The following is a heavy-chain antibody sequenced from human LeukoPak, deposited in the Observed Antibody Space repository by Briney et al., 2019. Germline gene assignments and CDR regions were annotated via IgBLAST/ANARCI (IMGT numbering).Heavy chain of an antibody. Sequence: GGSLRLSCAASGFTFSAFPLDWVRQAPGKGLEWVSSVNGDSSYIYYADSVKGRFTIARDNARNSLHLQMNSLRAEDTAVYYCARLRCDVTSCFGKYYFDHWGQGTLVTVSS. J-gene: IGHJ4*02. CDR2: VNGDSSYI. CDR3: ARLRCDVTSCFGKYYFDH. D-gene: IGHD2-2*01. CDR1: GFTFSAFP. V-gene: IGHV3-21*01.